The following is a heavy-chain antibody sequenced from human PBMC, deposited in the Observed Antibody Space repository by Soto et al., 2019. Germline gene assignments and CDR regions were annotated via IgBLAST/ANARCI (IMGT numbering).Heavy chain of an antibody. CDR1: GVSVSSGSYY. J-gene: IGHJ3*02. CDR2: IYYSGST. Sequence: SETQSLTCTVSGVSVSSGSYYWSWIRQPPGKGLEWIGYIYYSGSTNYNPSLKSRVTISVDTSKNQFSLKLSSVTAADTAVYYCARTYDDSGPNSGGYGFDIWGPGTMVTVSS. CDR3: ARTYDDSGPNSGGYGFDI. D-gene: IGHD3-22*01. V-gene: IGHV4-61*01.